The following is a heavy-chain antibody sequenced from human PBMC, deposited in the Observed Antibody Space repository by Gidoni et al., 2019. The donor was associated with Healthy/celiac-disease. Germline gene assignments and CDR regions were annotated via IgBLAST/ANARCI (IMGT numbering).Heavy chain of an antibody. CDR1: GGSVRSGSYY. J-gene: IGHJ4*02. CDR3: ARGGGYDYRAGCFDY. Sequence: QVQLQESGPGLVKPSETLSLTCTVSGGSVRSGSYYWSWIRQPPGKGLEWIGYIYYSGSTNYNPSLKSRVTISVDTSKNQFSLKLSSVTAADTAVYYCARGGGYDYRAGCFDYWGQGTLVTVSS. V-gene: IGHV4-61*01. CDR2: IYYSGST. D-gene: IGHD5-12*01.